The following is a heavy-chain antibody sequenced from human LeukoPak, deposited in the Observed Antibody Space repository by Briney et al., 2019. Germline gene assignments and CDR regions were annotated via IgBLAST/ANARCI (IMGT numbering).Heavy chain of an antibody. CDR3: ARRRYTSGYLDY. J-gene: IGHJ4*02. D-gene: IGHD3-22*01. CDR1: GGSISSGTYY. Sequence: SETLSLTCTVSGGSISSGTYYWTWIRQPAGKGLEWIGRIYTSGSTNYNPSLKSRVTISVDTSKSQFSLKLTSVTAADTAVYYCARRRYTSGYLDYWGQGTLVTVSS. CDR2: IYTSGST. V-gene: IGHV4-61*02.